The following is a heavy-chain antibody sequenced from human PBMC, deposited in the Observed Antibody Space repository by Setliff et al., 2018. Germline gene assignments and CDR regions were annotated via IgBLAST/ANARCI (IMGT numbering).Heavy chain of an antibody. CDR1: GYTFTGYY. CDR3: ARGETPNTYLYTFGGVIVAAEYFQH. D-gene: IGHD3-16*02. J-gene: IGHJ1*01. Sequence: GASVKVSCKASGYTFTGYYMHWVRQAPGQGLEWMGWINPNSGGTNYAQKFQGRVTMTRDTSISTAYMGLSRLRSDDTAVYYCARGETPNTYLYTFGGVIVAAEYFQHWGQGTLVTVSS. V-gene: IGHV1-2*02. CDR2: INPNSGGT.